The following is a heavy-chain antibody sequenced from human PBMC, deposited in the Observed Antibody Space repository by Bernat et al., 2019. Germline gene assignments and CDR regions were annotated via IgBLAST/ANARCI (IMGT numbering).Heavy chain of an antibody. CDR3: ARHAYSSSLYRYCHH. V-gene: IGHV4-39*01. CDR1: GDSINSIHYY. Sequence: QLQLQESGPGLVKPSETLSLTCTVSGDSINSIHYYWGWIRQPPGMGLEWIGSISYSGSTYNNPSLKSRVTISIDTSKNQFSLKLSSVTAADTAVYYCARHAYSSSLYRYCHHWGQGTLVTVSS. J-gene: IGHJ1*01. D-gene: IGHD2-15*01. CDR2: ISYSGST.